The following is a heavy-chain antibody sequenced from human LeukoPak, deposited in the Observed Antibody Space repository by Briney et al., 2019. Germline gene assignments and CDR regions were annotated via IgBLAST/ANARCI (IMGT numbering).Heavy chain of an antibody. CDR3: AKDLSKQWLVRGEAFDI. J-gene: IGHJ3*02. CDR1: GFTFSDYY. V-gene: IGHV3-11*01. D-gene: IGHD6-19*01. Sequence: PGGSLRLSCAASGFTFSDYYMSWIRQAPGKGLEWVSYISSSGSTIYYADSVKGRFTISRDNAKNSLYLQMNSLKTEDTAVYYCAKDLSKQWLVRGEAFDIWGQGTMVTVSS. CDR2: ISSSGSTI.